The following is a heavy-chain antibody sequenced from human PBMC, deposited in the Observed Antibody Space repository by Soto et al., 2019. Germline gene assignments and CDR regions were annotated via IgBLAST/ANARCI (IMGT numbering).Heavy chain of an antibody. Sequence: PGESLKISCLGTGYRFSGFWIGWVRQLPGKGLEWLGTVYPSDSDVRYSLAFEGQVTISADNSINTAYLQLLNLKASDTAIYYCTRGATCPFDSWGQGTRGAVSS. CDR2: VYPSDSDV. CDR3: TRGATCPFDS. J-gene: IGHJ4*02. V-gene: IGHV5-51*01. CDR1: GYRFSGFW. D-gene: IGHD3-16*01.